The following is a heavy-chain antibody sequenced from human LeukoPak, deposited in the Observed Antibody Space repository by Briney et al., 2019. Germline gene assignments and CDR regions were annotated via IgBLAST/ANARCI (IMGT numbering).Heavy chain of an antibody. CDR1: GYTFTGYY. Sequence: ASVKVSCKASGYTFTGYYMHWVRQAPGQGLEWMGWINPNSGGTNYAQKFQGRVTMTRDTSISTAYMELSRLRSDDTAVYYCARVQSIAARVFDYWGQGTLVTVSS. D-gene: IGHD6-6*01. V-gene: IGHV1-2*02. J-gene: IGHJ4*02. CDR3: ARVQSIAARVFDY. CDR2: INPNSGGT.